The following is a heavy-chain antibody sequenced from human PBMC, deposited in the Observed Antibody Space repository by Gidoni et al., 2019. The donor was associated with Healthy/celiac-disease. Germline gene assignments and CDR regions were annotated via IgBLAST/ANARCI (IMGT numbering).Heavy chain of an antibody. CDR3: ARDTGTLEN. CDR2: ISYDGSNK. CDR1: GFTFSSYA. Sequence: QVQLVESGGGVVQPGRSRRLSCAASGFTFSSYAMHWVRQAPGKGLEWVAVISYDGSNKYYADSVKGRFTISRDNSKNTLYLQMNSLRAEDTAVYYCARDTGTLENWGQGTLVTVSS. V-gene: IGHV3-30*04. J-gene: IGHJ4*02.